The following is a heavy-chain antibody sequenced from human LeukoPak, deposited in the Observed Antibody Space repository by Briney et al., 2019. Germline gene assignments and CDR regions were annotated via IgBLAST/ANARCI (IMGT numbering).Heavy chain of an antibody. D-gene: IGHD3-22*01. V-gene: IGHV3-30-3*01. J-gene: IGHJ6*02. CDR2: ISYDGSNK. CDR1: GFTFSSYA. Sequence: PGGSLRLSCAASGFTFSSYAMHWVRQAPGKGLEWVAVISYDGSNKYYADSVKGRFTISRDNSKNTLYLQMNSLRAEDTAVYYCARTVDSSGYYYFSYYYYGMDVWGQGTTVTVSS. CDR3: ARTVDSSGYYYFSYYYYGMDV.